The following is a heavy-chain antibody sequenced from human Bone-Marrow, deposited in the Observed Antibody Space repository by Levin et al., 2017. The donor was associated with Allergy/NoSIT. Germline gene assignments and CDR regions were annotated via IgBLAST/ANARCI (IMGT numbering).Heavy chain of an antibody. V-gene: IGHV3-21*01. Sequence: GGSLRLSCAASGFTFSSYSMNWVRQAPGKGLEWVSSISSSSSYIYYADSVKGRFTISRDNAKNSLYLQMNSLRAEDTAVYYCARDLIELSGGSCYSWFQRVGFDYWGQGTLVTVSS. D-gene: IGHD2-15*01. CDR3: ARDLIELSGGSCYSWFQRVGFDY. CDR1: GFTFSSYS. J-gene: IGHJ4*02. CDR2: ISSSSSYI.